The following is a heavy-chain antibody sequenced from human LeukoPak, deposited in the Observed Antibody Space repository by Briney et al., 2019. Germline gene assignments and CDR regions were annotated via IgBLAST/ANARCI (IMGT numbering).Heavy chain of an antibody. V-gene: IGHV3-23*01. CDR2: ISGSGGTT. J-gene: IGHJ6*02. CDR1: GFTFNNYA. Sequence: GGSLRLSCAASGFTFNNYAMNWVRQAPGKGLEWVSVISGSGGTTYYADSVKGRFTISRGSSKNTLYLQMNSLRAEDTAVYYCAEVSGGGLYYDGMDVWGQGTTVTVSS. D-gene: IGHD1-14*01. CDR3: AEVSGGGLYYDGMDV.